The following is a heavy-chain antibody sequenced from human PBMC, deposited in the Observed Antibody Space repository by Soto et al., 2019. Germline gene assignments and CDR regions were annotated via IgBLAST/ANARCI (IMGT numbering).Heavy chain of an antibody. V-gene: IGHV4-39*07. J-gene: IGHJ5*02. Sequence: PSETLSLTCTVSGGSISSSSYYWGWIRQPPGKGQEWIGNIYYSGSTNYNPSLKSRVTISVDTSKNQFSLKLSSVTAADTAVYYCAREAGTAYYYWLDPWGQGTLVTVSS. D-gene: IGHD3-9*01. CDR3: AREAGTAYYYWLDP. CDR2: IYYSGST. CDR1: GGSISSSSYY.